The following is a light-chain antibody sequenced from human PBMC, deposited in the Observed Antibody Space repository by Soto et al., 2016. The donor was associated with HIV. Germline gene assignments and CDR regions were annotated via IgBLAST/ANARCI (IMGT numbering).Light chain of an antibody. CDR2: DES. V-gene: IGLV3-21*02. Sequence: SYVLTQSPSVSVAPGETARITCGGNNIGRKSVHWYQQKPGQAPVLVVYDESDRPSGIPERFSASKSGNMATLTISRVEAGDEADYYCQVWDSSSDPSVVFGGGTKLTVL. CDR1: NIGRKS. CDR3: QVWDSSSDPSVV. J-gene: IGLJ2*01.